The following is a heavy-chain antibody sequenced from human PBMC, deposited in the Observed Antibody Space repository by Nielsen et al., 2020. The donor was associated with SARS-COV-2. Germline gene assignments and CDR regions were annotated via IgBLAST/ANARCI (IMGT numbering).Heavy chain of an antibody. CDR3: AKELEVCCHYMDV. Sequence: GESLKISCTASGLALSAYGMDWVRQVPGRGLEWLAHIRMSDGATQYADSVRGRFTISRDNAKNSLYPQMNSLRDEDTAVYFCAKELEVCCHYMDVWGKGTTVTVSS. CDR1: GLALSAYG. D-gene: IGHD5/OR15-5a*01. J-gene: IGHJ6*03. CDR2: IRMSDGAT. V-gene: IGHV3-48*02.